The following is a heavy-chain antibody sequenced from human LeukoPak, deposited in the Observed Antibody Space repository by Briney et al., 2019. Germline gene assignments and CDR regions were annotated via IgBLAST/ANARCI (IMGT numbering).Heavy chain of an antibody. J-gene: IGHJ4*02. CDR1: GGSMSSHY. V-gene: IGHV4-39*01. CDR3: ARGAYDFWSGYHQIDY. CDR2: IYYSGST. Sequence: PSETLSLTCTVSGGSMSSHYWSWIRQPPGKGLEWIGSIYYSGSTYYNPSLKSRVTISVDTSKNQFSLKLSSVTAADTAVYYCARGAYDFWSGYHQIDYWGQGTLVTVSS. D-gene: IGHD3-3*01.